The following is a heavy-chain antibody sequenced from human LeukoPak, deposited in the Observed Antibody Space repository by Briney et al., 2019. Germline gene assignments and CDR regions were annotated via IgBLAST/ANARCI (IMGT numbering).Heavy chain of an antibody. CDR1: GFTFSSYS. D-gene: IGHD3-9*01. Sequence: GGSLRLSCAASGFTFSSYSMNWVRQAPGKGLEWVSSISSSSYIYYADSVKGRFAISRDNAKNSLYLQMNSLRAEDTAVYYCASITRNGAYYDILTGYYIESIDYWGQGTLVTVSS. CDR2: ISSSSYI. J-gene: IGHJ4*02. CDR3: ASITRNGAYYDILTGYYIESIDY. V-gene: IGHV3-21*01.